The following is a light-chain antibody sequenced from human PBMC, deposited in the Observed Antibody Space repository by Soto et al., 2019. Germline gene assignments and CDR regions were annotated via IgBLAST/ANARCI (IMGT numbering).Light chain of an antibody. V-gene: IGKV3-11*01. J-gene: IGKJ2*01. CDR2: DAS. CDR1: QSVSSY. CDR3: QQRSNWPPT. Sequence: EIVLTQSPATLSLSPGERATLSCRASQSVSSYFAWYQQKPGQAPRLLIYDASNRATGIPARFSGSGSGKDFTLTISSLEPEDFAVYYCQQRSNWPPTFGQGTKLEIK.